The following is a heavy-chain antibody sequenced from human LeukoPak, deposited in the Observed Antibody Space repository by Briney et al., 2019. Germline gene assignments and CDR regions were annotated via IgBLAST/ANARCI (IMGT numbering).Heavy chain of an antibody. Sequence: PGGSLRLSCAASGFTFSSYAMSWVRQAPGKGLEWVSAISGSGGSTCYADSVKGRFTISRDNSKNTLYLQMNSLRAEDTAVYYCAKGPDSSGRTAGYWGQGTLVTVSS. D-gene: IGHD3-22*01. J-gene: IGHJ4*02. V-gene: IGHV3-23*01. CDR1: GFTFSSYA. CDR3: AKGPDSSGRTAGY. CDR2: ISGSGGST.